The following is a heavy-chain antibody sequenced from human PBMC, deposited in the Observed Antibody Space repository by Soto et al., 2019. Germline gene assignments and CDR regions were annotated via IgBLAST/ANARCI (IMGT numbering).Heavy chain of an antibody. CDR1: GFTFSSYA. CDR3: AKGVSQYTPLALFDY. V-gene: IGHV3-23*01. Sequence: VGSLRLSCAASGFTFSSYAMSWVRQAPGKGLEWVSTISGSDGRTYSTDSVKGRFTISRDNSRNTAYLQMNSLRVEDTAVYYCAKGVSQYTPLALFDYWGRGTLVTVSS. J-gene: IGHJ4*02. CDR2: ISGSDGRT. D-gene: IGHD5-18*01.